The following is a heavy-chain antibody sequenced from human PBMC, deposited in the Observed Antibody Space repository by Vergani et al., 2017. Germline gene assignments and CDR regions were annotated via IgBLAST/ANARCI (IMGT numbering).Heavy chain of an antibody. CDR1: GGSISSSSYY. Sequence: QLQLQESGPGLVKPSETLSLTCTISGGSISSSSYYWGWIRQPPGKGLEWIGSIYYSGSTYYNPSLKSLVTISADTSKNQFSLKLSSVTAADTAVYYCARLSGTYPTDYWGQGTLVTVSS. V-gene: IGHV4-39*01. J-gene: IGHJ4*02. D-gene: IGHD1-26*01. CDR3: ARLSGTYPTDY. CDR2: IYYSGST.